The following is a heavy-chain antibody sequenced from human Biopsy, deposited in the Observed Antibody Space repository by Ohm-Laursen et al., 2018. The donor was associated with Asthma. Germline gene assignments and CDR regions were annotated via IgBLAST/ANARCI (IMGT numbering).Heavy chain of an antibody. CDR2: ISASGVRT. CDR3: AKITTDRQKANNWFDP. J-gene: IGHJ5*02. D-gene: IGHD3-22*01. CDR1: GFAFNNSS. V-gene: IGHV3-23*01. Sequence: SLRLSCAASGFAFNNSSMTWVRQAPGKRLEWVSSISASGVRTFYADSVKGRFTVSRDSSRNTLYLQLSTLRVEDTAVYFCAKITTDRQKANNWFDPWGQGTLVTVPS.